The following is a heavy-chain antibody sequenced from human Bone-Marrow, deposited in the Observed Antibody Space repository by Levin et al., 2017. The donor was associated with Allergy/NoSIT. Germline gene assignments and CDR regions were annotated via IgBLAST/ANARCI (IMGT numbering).Heavy chain of an antibody. CDR2: IIAVPSIA. Sequence: PGESLKISCKASGGTFSTYTISWVRQAPGQGLEWMGRIIAVPSIANYAQKFQGRVTLTADKSTSTAYMELSSLRSEDTAVYFCARGDRDCSGGSCYGSWHDPWGQGTLVTVSS. CDR1: GGTFSTYT. V-gene: IGHV1-69*02. D-gene: IGHD2-15*01. J-gene: IGHJ5*02. CDR3: ARGDRDCSGGSCYGSWHDP.